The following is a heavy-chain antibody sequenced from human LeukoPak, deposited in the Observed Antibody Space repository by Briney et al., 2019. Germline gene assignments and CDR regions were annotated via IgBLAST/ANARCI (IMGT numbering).Heavy chain of an antibody. CDR3: ARLRAVADYFDY. V-gene: IGHV3-53*01. D-gene: IGHD6-19*01. CDR1: GFTVSSNY. Sequence: GGSLRLSCAASGFTVSSNYMSWVRQAPGKGLEWVSVIYSGGSTYYADSVKGRFTISRDNSKNTLYLQMNSLRAEDTAVYYCARLRAVADYFDYWGQGTLVTVSS. J-gene: IGHJ4*02. CDR2: IYSGGST.